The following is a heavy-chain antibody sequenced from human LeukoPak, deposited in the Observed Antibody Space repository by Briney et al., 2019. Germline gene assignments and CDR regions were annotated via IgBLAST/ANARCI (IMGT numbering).Heavy chain of an antibody. Sequence: GGSLRLSCAASGFTFDDYAMHWVRQAPGKGLEWVSGISWNSGSIGYADSVKGRFTISRDNAKNSLYLQMNSLRAEDTAVYYCARDSRRYYYDSSGYSLGAFDIWGQGTMVTVSS. CDR3: ARDSRRYYYDSSGYSLGAFDI. V-gene: IGHV3-9*01. CDR1: GFTFDDYA. D-gene: IGHD3-22*01. J-gene: IGHJ3*02. CDR2: ISWNSGSI.